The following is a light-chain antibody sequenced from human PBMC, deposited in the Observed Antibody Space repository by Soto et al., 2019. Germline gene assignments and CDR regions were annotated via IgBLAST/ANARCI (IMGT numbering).Light chain of an antibody. J-gene: IGLJ1*01. CDR2: DDS. CDR3: ASYTYTSPYL. CDR1: SNDFGGYNY. V-gene: IGLV2-14*03. Sequence: QSALTQPASVSGSPGQSITISCAGISNDFGGYNYVSWYQQHPGRVPKLLIYDDSSRPSGVSNRFSGSKSGNTASLTISGLQAEDEADYYCASYTYTSPYLFGIGTKVTVL.